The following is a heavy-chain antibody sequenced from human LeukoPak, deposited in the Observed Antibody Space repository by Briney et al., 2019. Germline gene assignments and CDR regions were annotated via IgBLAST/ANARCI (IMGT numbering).Heavy chain of an antibody. CDR3: ARNLATIRHYFDY. CDR1: GGSISSGGYY. J-gene: IGHJ4*02. D-gene: IGHD5-24*01. CDR2: IYHSGST. Sequence: SETLSLTCTVSGGSISSGGYYWSWIRQPPGKGLEWIGYIYHSGSTYYNPSLKSRVTISVDRSKNQFSLKLSSVTAADTAVYYCARNLATIRHYFDYWGQGTLVTVSS. V-gene: IGHV4-30-2*01.